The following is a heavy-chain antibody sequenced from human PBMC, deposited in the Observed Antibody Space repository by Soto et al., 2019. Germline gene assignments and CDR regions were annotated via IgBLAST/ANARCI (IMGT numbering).Heavy chain of an antibody. Sequence: GASVKVSCKASGYTSTSYYMHWVRRAPGQGLEWMGIINPSGGSTSYAQKFQGRVTMTRDTSTSTVYMELSSLRSEDTAVYYCARVSSWSCFDYWGQGTLVTVSS. J-gene: IGHJ4*02. CDR3: ARVSSWSCFDY. V-gene: IGHV1-46*01. CDR1: GYTSTSYY. D-gene: IGHD6-13*01. CDR2: INPSGGST.